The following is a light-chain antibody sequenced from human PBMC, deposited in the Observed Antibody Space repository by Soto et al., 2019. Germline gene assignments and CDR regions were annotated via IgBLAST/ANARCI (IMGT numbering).Light chain of an antibody. CDR3: SSYASTATYRV. CDR2: IVS. Sequence: QSALIQPPSVSGSPGQSVTISCTGTRSDVGNYDYVSWYQQHPGTVPKLMIFIVSARPSGVPNRFSGSKSGNTAFMTISGLQAEDEADYQCSSYASTATYRVFGGGTKLTVL. J-gene: IGLJ2*01. CDR1: RSDVGNYDY. V-gene: IGLV2-11*01.